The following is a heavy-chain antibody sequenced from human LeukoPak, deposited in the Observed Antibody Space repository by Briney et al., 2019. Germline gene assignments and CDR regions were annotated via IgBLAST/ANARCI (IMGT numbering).Heavy chain of an antibody. Sequence: ASVKVSCKASGYTFTSYGISRVRQAPGQGLEWMGWISAYNGNTNYAQKLQGRVTMTTDTSTSTAYMELRSLRSDDTAVYYCARDRHYYDGIDAFDIWGQGTMVTVSS. CDR1: GYTFTSYG. CDR2: ISAYNGNT. J-gene: IGHJ3*02. CDR3: ARDRHYYDGIDAFDI. V-gene: IGHV1-18*01. D-gene: IGHD3-22*01.